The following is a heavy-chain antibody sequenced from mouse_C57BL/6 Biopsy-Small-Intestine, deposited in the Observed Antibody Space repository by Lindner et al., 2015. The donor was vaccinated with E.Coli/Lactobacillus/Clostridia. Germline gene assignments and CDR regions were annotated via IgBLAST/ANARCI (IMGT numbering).Heavy chain of an antibody. CDR1: GYAFSSYW. V-gene: IGHV1-80*01. J-gene: IGHJ1*03. Sequence: VQLQESGPELVKPGASVKISCKASGYAFSSYWMNWVKQRPGKGLEWIGQIYPGDGDTNYNGKFKGKATLTADKSSSTAYMQLSSLTSEDSAVYFCASLHYGYFDVWGTGTTVTVSS. CDR3: ASLHYGYFDV. CDR2: IYPGDGDT.